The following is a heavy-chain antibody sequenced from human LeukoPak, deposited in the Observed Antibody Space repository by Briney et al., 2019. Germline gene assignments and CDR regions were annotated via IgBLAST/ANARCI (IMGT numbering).Heavy chain of an antibody. CDR1: GFTFSSYS. Sequence: GGSLRLSCAASGFTFSSYSMNWVRQAPGKGLEWVSSISSSSSYIYYADSVKGRFTISRDNSKNTLYLQMNSLRAEDTAVYYCANRGGYHGPDAFDIWGQGTMVTVSS. V-gene: IGHV3-21*04. D-gene: IGHD3-22*01. J-gene: IGHJ3*02. CDR3: ANRGGYHGPDAFDI. CDR2: ISSSSSYI.